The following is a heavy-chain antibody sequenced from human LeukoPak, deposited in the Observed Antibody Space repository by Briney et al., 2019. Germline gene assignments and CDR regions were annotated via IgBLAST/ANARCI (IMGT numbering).Heavy chain of an antibody. Sequence: ASVKVSCEASGYSFTDYFMHWVRRAPGQGPEWMGWINPNSGDRKYAQNFQGRVTMTLDTSISTAHMELTRLTSDDTAVYYCACRVASTGFDSWGQGTLVTVSS. J-gene: IGHJ4*02. CDR3: ACRVASTGFDS. CDR1: GYSFTDYF. CDR2: INPNSGDR. V-gene: IGHV1-2*02. D-gene: IGHD5-12*01.